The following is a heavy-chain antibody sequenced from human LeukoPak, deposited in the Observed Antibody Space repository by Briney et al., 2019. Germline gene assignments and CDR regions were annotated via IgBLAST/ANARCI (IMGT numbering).Heavy chain of an antibody. V-gene: IGHV4-4*02. D-gene: IGHD5-12*01. CDR1: GGSISSSNW. Sequence: SETLSLTCAVSGGSISSSNWWSWVRQPPGKGLEWIGEIYHSGSTNYNPSLKSRVTISVDTSKNQFSLKLSSVTAADTAVYYCARQTPPRVATFDYWGQGTLVTVSS. CDR3: ARQTPPRVATFDY. J-gene: IGHJ4*02. CDR2: IYHSGST.